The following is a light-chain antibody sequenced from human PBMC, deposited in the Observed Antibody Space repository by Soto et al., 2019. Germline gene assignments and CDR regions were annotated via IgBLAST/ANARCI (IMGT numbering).Light chain of an antibody. CDR2: KAS. V-gene: IGKV1-5*03. CDR3: QQYQSYSQ. J-gene: IGKJ1*01. Sequence: DLHMTQSPSTLSASVGDRVTITCRASESINSWLAWYQQKPGKAPKLLIYKASNLESGVPSRFSGSGSGTDFTLTITSLQHDDFATYYCQQYQSYSQFGQGTKVEIK. CDR1: ESINSW.